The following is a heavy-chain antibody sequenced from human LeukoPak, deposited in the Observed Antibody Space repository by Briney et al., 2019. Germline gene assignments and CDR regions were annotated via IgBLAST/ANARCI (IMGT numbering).Heavy chain of an antibody. Sequence: ASVKVSCKASGYTFSGYYMHWVRQAPGQGLEWMGWINPNSGGTNYAQKFQGRVTMTRDTSISTAYMELSRLNSDDTAVYYCVVVPAASNYYYYYMDVWGKGTTVTVSS. V-gene: IGHV1-2*02. CDR3: VVVPAASNYYYYYMDV. CDR2: INPNSGGT. J-gene: IGHJ6*03. CDR1: GYTFSGYY. D-gene: IGHD2-2*01.